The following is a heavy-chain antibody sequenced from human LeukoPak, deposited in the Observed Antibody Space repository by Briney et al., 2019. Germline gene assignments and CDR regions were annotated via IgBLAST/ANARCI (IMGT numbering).Heavy chain of an antibody. J-gene: IGHJ4*02. Sequence: ASVKVSCKASGYTFTSYGISWVRQAPGQGLEWMGWISAYNGNTNYAQKLQGRVTMTTDTSTSTAYMELRSLRSDDTAVYYCARSLGIQQLAPVDYWGQGTLVTVSS. V-gene: IGHV1-18*01. CDR2: ISAYNGNT. D-gene: IGHD6-13*01. CDR3: ARSLGIQQLAPVDY. CDR1: GYTFTSYG.